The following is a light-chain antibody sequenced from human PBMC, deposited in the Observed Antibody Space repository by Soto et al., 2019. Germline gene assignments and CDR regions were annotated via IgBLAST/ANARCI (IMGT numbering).Light chain of an antibody. CDR3: QKYGSSGT. CDR1: QSVSNNY. J-gene: IGKJ1*01. V-gene: IGKV3-20*01. Sequence: EIVLTQSPGTLSLSPGERATLSCRASQSVSNNYLAWYQQKPGQAPRLLIYGASNRATGIPDRLSGSESGTDFTLTISSLEPEAFAVYYCQKYGSSGTLGQGTKVDIK. CDR2: GAS.